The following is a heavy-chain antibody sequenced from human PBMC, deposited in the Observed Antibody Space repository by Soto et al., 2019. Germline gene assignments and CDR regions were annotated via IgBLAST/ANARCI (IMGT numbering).Heavy chain of an antibody. CDR3: ASSSGSIAAAGMDY. Sequence: QVQLVESGGGVVQPGRSLRLSCAASGFTFSSYAMHWVRQAPGKGLEWVAVISYDGSNKYYADSVKGRFTISRDNSKNTLYLQMNSLGAEDTAVYYCASSSGSIAAAGMDYWGQGTLVTVSS. CDR2: ISYDGSNK. J-gene: IGHJ4*02. D-gene: IGHD6-13*01. CDR1: GFTFSSYA. V-gene: IGHV3-30-3*01.